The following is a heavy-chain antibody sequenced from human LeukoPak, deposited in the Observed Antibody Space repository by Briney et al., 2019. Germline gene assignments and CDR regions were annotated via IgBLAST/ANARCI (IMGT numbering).Heavy chain of an antibody. CDR1: GGTFSSYA. CDR3: ATNGYDSSGSAFDY. V-gene: IGHV1-69*13. J-gene: IGHJ4*02. D-gene: IGHD3-22*01. Sequence: GASVKVSCKASGGTFSSYAISWVRQAPGQGLEWMGGIIPIFGTANYAQKFQGRVTITADESTSTAYMELSSLRSEDTAVYYCATNGYDSSGSAFDYWGQGTLVTVSS. CDR2: IIPIFGTA.